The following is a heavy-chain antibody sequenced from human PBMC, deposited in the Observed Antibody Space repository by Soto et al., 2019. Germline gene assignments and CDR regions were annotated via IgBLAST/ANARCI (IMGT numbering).Heavy chain of an antibody. D-gene: IGHD1-26*01. CDR2: TYYRSKWFN. V-gene: IGHV6-1*01. Sequence: PSQTLSLTCAISGDSVSSNSATWNWIRQSPSSGLEWLGRTYYRSKWFNEYAVSVKSRINIIPDTSKNQFSLQLNSVTPEDTAVYFCAEGRDGSALPWFDPWGQGTLVTVSS. CDR3: AEGRDGSALPWFDP. CDR1: GDSVSSNSAT. J-gene: IGHJ5*02.